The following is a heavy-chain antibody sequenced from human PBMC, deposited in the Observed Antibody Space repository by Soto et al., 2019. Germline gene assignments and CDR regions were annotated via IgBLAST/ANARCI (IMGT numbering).Heavy chain of an antibody. CDR2: IIPIFGTA. CDR3: ARDRKGYSSSLVSPYYYYYYGMDV. J-gene: IGHJ6*02. V-gene: IGHV1-69*13. D-gene: IGHD6-13*01. CDR1: GGTFSSYA. Sequence: ASVKVSCKASGGTFSSYAISWVRQAPGQGLEWMGGIIPIFGTANYAQKFQGRVTITADESTSTAYMELSSLRSEDTAVYYCARDRKGYSSSLVSPYYYYYYGMDVWGQGTTVTVSS.